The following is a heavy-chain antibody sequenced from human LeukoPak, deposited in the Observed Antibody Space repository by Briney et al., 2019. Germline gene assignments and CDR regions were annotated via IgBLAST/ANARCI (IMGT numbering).Heavy chain of an antibody. CDR2: ITSGGDYI. V-gene: IGHV3-21*04. CDR3: ATHSYGGNPSAV. Sequence: GGSLRLSCAASGFTFNTFNMNWVRQAPGKGLEWVSSITSGGDYIYYADSVKGRFTTSRDNAKNSLSLQLNSLRAEDTAVYYCATHSYGGNPSAVWGKGTTVTVSS. CDR1: GFTFNTFN. D-gene: IGHD4-23*01. J-gene: IGHJ6*03.